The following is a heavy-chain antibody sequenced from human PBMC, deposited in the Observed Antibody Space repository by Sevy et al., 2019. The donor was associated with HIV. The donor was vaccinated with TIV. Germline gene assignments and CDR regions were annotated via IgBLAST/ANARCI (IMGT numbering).Heavy chain of an antibody. J-gene: IGHJ5*02. D-gene: IGHD2-2*02. Sequence: ASVKVSCKASGGTFSSYAISWVRQAPGQGLEWMGGIIPIFGTANYAQKFQGRVTITADKSTSTAYMELSSLRSEDTAVYYCARTASYCSSTSCYSSWFDPWGQGTLVTSPQ. CDR3: ARTASYCSSTSCYSSWFDP. V-gene: IGHV1-69*06. CDR2: IIPIFGTA. CDR1: GGTFSSYA.